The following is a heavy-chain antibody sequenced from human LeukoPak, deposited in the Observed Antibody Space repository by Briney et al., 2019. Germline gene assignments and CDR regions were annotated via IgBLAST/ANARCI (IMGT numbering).Heavy chain of an antibody. CDR2: IYFSET. D-gene: IGHD3-10*01. V-gene: IGHV4-39*01. CDR3: ASPSKLVLSGGAFDI. CDR1: GASFSDTTYY. J-gene: IGHJ3*02. Sequence: SEILSLTCTVSGASFSDTTYYWAWFRQPPGKGLEWIASIYFSETKYNPSLKSRITISGDTSKNQFSLKLTSVTVTDTAVYYCASPSKLVLSGGAFDIWGQGTMVTVSA.